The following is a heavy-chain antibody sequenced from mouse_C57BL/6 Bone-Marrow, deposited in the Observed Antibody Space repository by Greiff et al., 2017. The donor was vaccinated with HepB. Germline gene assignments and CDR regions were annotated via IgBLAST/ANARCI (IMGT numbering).Heavy chain of an antibody. CDR2: IRNKANGYTT. V-gene: IGHV7-3*01. J-gene: IGHJ2*01. CDR1: GFTFTDYY. CDR3: ARSLTGTDFDY. Sequence: EVKLVESGGGLVQPGGSLSLSCAASGFTFTDYYMSWVRQPPGKALEWLGFIRNKANGYTTEYSASVKGRFTISRDNSQSILYLQMNALRAEDSATYYCARSLTGTDFDYWGQGTTLTVSS. D-gene: IGHD4-1*01.